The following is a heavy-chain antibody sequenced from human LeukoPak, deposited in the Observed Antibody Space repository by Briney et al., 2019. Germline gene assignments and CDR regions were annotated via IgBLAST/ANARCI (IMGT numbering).Heavy chain of an antibody. CDR2: INPNSGGT. Sequence: ASVKVSCKASGYTFTGYYMHWVRQAPGQGLEWMGWINPNSGGTNYAQKFQGRVTMTRDTSISAAYMELSRLRSDDTAVYYCARELSYDSSGYRDWGQGTLVTVSS. V-gene: IGHV1-2*02. D-gene: IGHD3-22*01. J-gene: IGHJ4*02. CDR1: GYTFTGYY. CDR3: ARELSYDSSGYRD.